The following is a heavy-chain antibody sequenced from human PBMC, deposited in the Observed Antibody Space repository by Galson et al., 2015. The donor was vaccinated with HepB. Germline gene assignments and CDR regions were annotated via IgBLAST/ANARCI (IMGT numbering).Heavy chain of an antibody. CDR1: GYTFTSYY. J-gene: IGHJ4*02. V-gene: IGHV1-46*01. D-gene: IGHD4-17*01. CDR2: INPSGGST. CDR3: ARDRGGPSTTVKMGY. Sequence: SVKVSCKASGYTFTSYYMHWVRQAPGQRLEWMGIINPSGGSTSYAQKFQGRVTMTRDTSTSTVYMELSSLRSEDTAVYYCARDRGGPSTTVKMGYWGQGTLVTVSS.